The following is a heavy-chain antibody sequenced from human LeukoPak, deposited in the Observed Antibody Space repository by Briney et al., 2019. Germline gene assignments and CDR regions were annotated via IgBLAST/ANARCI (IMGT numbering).Heavy chain of an antibody. CDR1: GFTFSNYA. Sequence: GGSLRLSCTASGFTFSNYAMSWVRQAPGKGLEWVSAISGSGESTYSADSVKGRFTISRDNSKNTLYLQMNSLRAEDTAVYYCAKVGGLLRFLEWLSNFDYWGQETLVTVSS. CDR3: AKVGGLLRFLEWLSNFDY. D-gene: IGHD3-3*01. CDR2: ISGSGEST. V-gene: IGHV3-23*01. J-gene: IGHJ4*02.